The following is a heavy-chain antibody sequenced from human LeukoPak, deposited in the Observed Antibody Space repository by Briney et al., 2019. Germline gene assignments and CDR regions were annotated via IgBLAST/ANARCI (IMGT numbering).Heavy chain of an antibody. D-gene: IGHD3-9*01. V-gene: IGHV4-34*01. J-gene: IGHJ6*02. CDR2: INHSGST. CDR3: ARGQGTCLVRCRYYYGMDV. CDR1: GGSFSDSY. Sequence: SETLSPTCGVFGGSFSDSYWTWIRQPPGKGLEWIGEINHSGSTNYNPSLKSRVTISVDTSKNQFSLKLSSVTAADTAVYYCARGQGTCLVRCRYYYGMDVWGQGTTVTVSS.